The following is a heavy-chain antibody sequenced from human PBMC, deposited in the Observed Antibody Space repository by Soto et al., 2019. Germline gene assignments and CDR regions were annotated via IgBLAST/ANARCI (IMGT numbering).Heavy chain of an antibody. CDR2: IYWDDDK. V-gene: IGHV2-5*02. Sequence: QITLKESGPTLVKPTQTLTLTCTFSGFSLSTSGVGVGWIRQPPGKALEWLALIYWDDDKRYSPSLKSRLTITKDTSKHPVVLTMTNMDPLDTATYYCSHRLLYSISWYPFDYWGQGTLVTVSS. CDR3: SHRLLYSISWYPFDY. CDR1: GFSLSTSGVG. J-gene: IGHJ4*02. D-gene: IGHD6-13*01.